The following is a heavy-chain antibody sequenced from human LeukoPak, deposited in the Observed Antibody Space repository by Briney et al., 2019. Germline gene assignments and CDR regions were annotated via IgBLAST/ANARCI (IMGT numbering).Heavy chain of an antibody. J-gene: IGHJ4*02. CDR2: ISNDGSNK. V-gene: IGHV3-30*04. CDR1: GFTFSDYT. Sequence: PGGSLRLSCAASGFTFSDYTLHWVRQAPGKGLEWVSLISNDGSNKHYADSVQGGFTISRDNSKNTLYLQMNSLRSEDTAVYYCARNPYGGYHFDYWGQGTLVTVSS. CDR3: ARNPYGGYHFDY. D-gene: IGHD5-12*01.